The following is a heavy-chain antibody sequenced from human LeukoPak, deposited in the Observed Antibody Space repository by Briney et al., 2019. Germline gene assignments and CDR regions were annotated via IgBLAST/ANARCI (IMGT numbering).Heavy chain of an antibody. V-gene: IGHV3-9*01. J-gene: IGHJ4*02. CDR3: AKDIGDSTGAAFDY. CDR2: ISWNSGSI. Sequence: GGSLRLSCAASGFTFDDYAMHWVRQAPGKGLEWVSGISWNSGSIGYADSVKGRFTISRDNAKNSLYLQMNSLRAEDTALYYCAKDIGDSTGAAFDYWGQGTLVTVSS. D-gene: IGHD6-13*01. CDR1: GFTFDDYA.